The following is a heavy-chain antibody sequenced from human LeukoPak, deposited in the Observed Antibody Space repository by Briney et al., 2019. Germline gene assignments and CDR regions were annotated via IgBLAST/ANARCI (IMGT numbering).Heavy chain of an antibody. V-gene: IGHV3-30*04. CDR3: ARIAATPGGKYSSGWYLNYFDY. Sequence: GGSLRLSCAASGFTFSSYAMHWVRQTPGKGLEWVAVISYDGSNKYYADSVKGRLTISRDNSKNTLYLRMNSLRAEDTAVYYCARIAATPGGKYSSGWYLNYFDYWGQGTLVTVSS. CDR2: ISYDGSNK. CDR1: GFTFSSYA. J-gene: IGHJ4*02. D-gene: IGHD6-19*01.